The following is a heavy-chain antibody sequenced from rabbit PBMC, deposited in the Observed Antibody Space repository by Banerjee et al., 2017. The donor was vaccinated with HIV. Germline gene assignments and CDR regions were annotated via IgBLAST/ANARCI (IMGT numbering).Heavy chain of an antibody. Sequence: QLEESGGDLVQPGGSLKLSCKASGFDFSRYYMSWVRQAPGMGLEWIGYIDPVVGSTYYATWVNGQFTISSHNAQNTLYLQLNNLTVADTATYFCARVLVVAGVDLWGQGTLVTVS. V-gene: IGHV1S7*01. CDR3: ARVLVVAGVDL. J-gene: IGHJ3*01. CDR2: IDPVVGST. D-gene: IGHD4-1*01. CDR1: GFDFSRYY.